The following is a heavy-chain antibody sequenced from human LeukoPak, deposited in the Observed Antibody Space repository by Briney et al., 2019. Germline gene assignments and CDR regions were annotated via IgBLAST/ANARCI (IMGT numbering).Heavy chain of an antibody. CDR2: ISSSSSYI. V-gene: IGHV3-21*01. J-gene: IGHJ4*02. CDR3: ARDLNDYVWGSYRYPPVRYFDY. CDR1: GFTFSSYS. D-gene: IGHD3-16*02. Sequence: KPGGALRLSCAASGFTFSSYSMNWVRQAPGKGLEWVSSISSSSSYIYYAVSVKGRFTISRDNAKNSLYLQMNSLRAEDTAVYYCARDLNDYVWGSYRYPPVRYFDYWGQGTLVTVSS.